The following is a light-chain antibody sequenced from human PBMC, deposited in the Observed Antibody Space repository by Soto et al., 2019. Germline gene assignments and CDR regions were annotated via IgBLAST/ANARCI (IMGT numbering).Light chain of an antibody. J-gene: IGKJ5*01. Sequence: DVVMTQTPLSLSVAPGQPASISCKSSQSLLHITGETFLFWYLQKPGQSPQLLIYEVSTRVSGVPARFSGSGSGTDFTREISRVETDDVGIYYCIQSTQLPPTFGQGTRLVIE. CDR3: IQSTQLPPT. CDR2: EVS. CDR1: QSLLHITGETF. V-gene: IGKV2D-29*02.